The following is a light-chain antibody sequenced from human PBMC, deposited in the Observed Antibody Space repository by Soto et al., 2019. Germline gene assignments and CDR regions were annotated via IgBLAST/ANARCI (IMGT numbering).Light chain of an antibody. CDR1: QSISRH. J-gene: IGKJ5*01. CDR3: QQYGSSPSIT. CDR2: GAS. Sequence: EIVMTQSPATLSVSPGERATLSCRASQSISRHLAWYQQKPGQAPRLLIYGASSRAPGIPDRFSGSGSGTDFTLTISRLEPEDFAVYYCQQYGSSPSITFGQGTRLEIK. V-gene: IGKV3-20*01.